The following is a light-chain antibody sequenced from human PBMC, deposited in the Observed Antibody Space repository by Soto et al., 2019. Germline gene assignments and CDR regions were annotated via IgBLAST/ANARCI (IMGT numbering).Light chain of an antibody. Sequence: QSALTQPASVSGSPGQSITISCRGISSDVGGYNHVSWYQQYPGKAPKLMIYEVSDRPSGVSNRFSGSKSGNTASLTISGLQAEDEADYYCSSYTRSFRRVFGTGTKLTVL. CDR2: EVS. V-gene: IGLV2-14*01. CDR3: SSYTRSFRRV. J-gene: IGLJ1*01. CDR1: SSDVGGYNH.